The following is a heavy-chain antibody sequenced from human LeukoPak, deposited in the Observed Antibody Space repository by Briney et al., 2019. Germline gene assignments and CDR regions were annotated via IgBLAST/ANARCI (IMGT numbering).Heavy chain of an antibody. CDR3: ARDSSSTSFVTNSSFES. V-gene: IGHV4-39*07. D-gene: IGHD2-2*01. J-gene: IGHJ4*02. CDR1: GGSISSSSYY. CDR2: IYCSGST. Sequence: AETLSLTCAFSGGSISSSSYYGGWIRQPPGKGLESIRSIYCSGSTYYDPAVKSRVTISVDTSKNQFCLKLRSVTVADTAVYYCARDSSSTSFVTNSSFESWGPGTLVTVSS.